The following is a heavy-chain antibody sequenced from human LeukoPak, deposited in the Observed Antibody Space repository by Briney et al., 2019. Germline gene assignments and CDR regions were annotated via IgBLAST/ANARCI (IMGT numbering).Heavy chain of an antibody. V-gene: IGHV1-69*13. D-gene: IGHD4-23*01. CDR2: IIPIFGTA. Sequence: ASVKVSCKASGGTFSSYAISWVRQAPGQGLEWMGGIIPIFGTANYAQKFQGRVTITADESTSTAYMELSSLRSEDTAVYYCARDAGQELNYGGRLGFDYWGQGTLVTVS. CDR1: GGTFSSYA. CDR3: ARDAGQELNYGGRLGFDY. J-gene: IGHJ4*02.